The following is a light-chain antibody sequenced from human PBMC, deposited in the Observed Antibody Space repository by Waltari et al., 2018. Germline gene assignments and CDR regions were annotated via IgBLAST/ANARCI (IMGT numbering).Light chain of an antibody. CDR3: SSYRSSAIVV. CDR2: GVT. J-gene: IGLJ2*01. CDR1: SSDVGGHNV. Sequence: QSALTQPASVSGSPGQSLTISRTGTSSDVGGHNVVPWYQQHPGKAPKLIIFGVTNRPSGISDRFSGSKSGNTASLTISGLQAEDEGDYYCSSYRSSAIVVFGGGTKLSVL. V-gene: IGLV2-14*03.